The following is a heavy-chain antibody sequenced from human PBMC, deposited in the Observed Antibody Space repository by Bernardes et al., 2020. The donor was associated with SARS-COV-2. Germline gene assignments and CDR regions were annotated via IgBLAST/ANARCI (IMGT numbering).Heavy chain of an antibody. J-gene: IGHJ4*02. Sequence: ASVKVSCKASGYTFTDYYMSWVRQAPGQGLEWMGWINPNSGGTNYAQKFQGRVIMTCDTSISTAYMDLSRLRSDDTAVYYCARVGSGTYPPDFDYWGQGTLVTVSS. CDR2: INPNSGGT. V-gene: IGHV1-2*02. CDR1: GYTFTDYY. D-gene: IGHD3-3*01. CDR3: ARVGSGTYPPDFDY.